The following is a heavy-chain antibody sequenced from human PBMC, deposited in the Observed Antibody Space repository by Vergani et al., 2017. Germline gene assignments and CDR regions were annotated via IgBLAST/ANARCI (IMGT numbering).Heavy chain of an antibody. J-gene: IGHJ5*01. CDR2: IDEYGNRA. D-gene: IGHD2/OR15-2a*01. CDR3: VRTEYCPGIACNTRFDS. CDR1: GFSFNTYW. Sequence: EVQLVESGGGSVQSGGSLRLSCVASGFSFNTYWMHWVRQVPGKGLMWVARIDEYGNRATYGDFETGRVNISRDKANNTVFLQMKILRADDAGVYYCVRTEYCPGIACNTRFDSWGQGALVTVSS. V-gene: IGHV3-74*03.